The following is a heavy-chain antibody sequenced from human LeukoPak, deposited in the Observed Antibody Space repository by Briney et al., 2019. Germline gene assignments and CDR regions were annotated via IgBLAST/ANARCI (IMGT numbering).Heavy chain of an antibody. Sequence: PSETLSLTCTVSGGSISSGSYYWNWIRQPAGKGLEWIGRIYTSGSTNYNPSLKSRVTISVDTSKNQFSLNLSSVTAADTAVYYCARNRDGYNLVFDYWGQGTLVTVSS. D-gene: IGHD5-24*01. CDR1: GGSISSGSYY. J-gene: IGHJ4*02. CDR3: ARNRDGYNLVFDY. CDR2: IYTSGST. V-gene: IGHV4-61*02.